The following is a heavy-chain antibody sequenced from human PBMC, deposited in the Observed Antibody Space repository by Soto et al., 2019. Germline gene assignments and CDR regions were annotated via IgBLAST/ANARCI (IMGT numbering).Heavy chain of an antibody. Sequence: QVQLQESGPGLVKPSQTLSLTCTVSGGSISSGGYYWSWIRQHPGKGLEWIGYIYYSGSTYYNPSRKSRVTISVDTSKKQFSLKLSSVTAADTAVYYWARDLNSDEPFFDYWGQGTLVTVSS. V-gene: IGHV4-31*03. CDR2: IYYSGST. CDR3: ARDLNSDEPFFDY. J-gene: IGHJ4*02. D-gene: IGHD3-10*01. CDR1: GGSISSGGYY.